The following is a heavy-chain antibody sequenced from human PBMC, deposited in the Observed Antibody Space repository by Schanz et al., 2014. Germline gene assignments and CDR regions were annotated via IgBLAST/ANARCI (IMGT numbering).Heavy chain of an antibody. J-gene: IGHJ4*02. CDR3: VRDTDYHFDY. CDR1: GFTFSTYA. Sequence: EVQLVESGGGLVQPGGSLRLSCAASGFTFSTYAMTWVRQAPGKGLEWVSAISGSGGSTYYADSVKGRFTISRDNAKNTLYLQMNSLRAEDTAVYYCVRDTDYHFDYWGQGTLVTVSS. D-gene: IGHD4-17*01. V-gene: IGHV3-23*04. CDR2: ISGSGGST.